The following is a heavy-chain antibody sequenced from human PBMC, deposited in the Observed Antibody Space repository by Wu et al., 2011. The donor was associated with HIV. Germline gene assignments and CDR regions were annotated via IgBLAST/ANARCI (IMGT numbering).Heavy chain of an antibody. J-gene: IGHJ6*03. Sequence: QVQLEQSGAEVKKSGSSVKVSCKASGGTFSSYAVNWVRQAPGQGLEWMGRIIPIFNTANYAQKFQDRVTITADESTSTVYMELSSLRSEDTAMYFCARAYDLWSGSGYYYYMTSGQRDHGQRLL. D-gene: IGHD3-3*01. CDR2: IIPIFNTA. CDR1: GGTFSSYA. CDR3: ARAYDLWSGSGYYYYMTS. V-gene: IGHV1-69*15.